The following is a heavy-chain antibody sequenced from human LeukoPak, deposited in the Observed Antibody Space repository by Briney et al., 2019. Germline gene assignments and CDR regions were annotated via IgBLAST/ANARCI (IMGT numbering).Heavy chain of an antibody. V-gene: IGHV3-7*01. Sequence: GGSLRLSCAASGFTFSSYWMSWVRQAPGKGLEWVANIKQDGSEKYYVDSVKGRFTISRDNAKNSLYLQMNSLRAEDTAVYYCARGGYYYGSGSYSYYYYMDVWGKGTTVIISS. CDR3: ARGGYYYGSGSYSYYYYMDV. D-gene: IGHD3-10*01. CDR2: IKQDGSEK. J-gene: IGHJ6*03. CDR1: GFTFSSYW.